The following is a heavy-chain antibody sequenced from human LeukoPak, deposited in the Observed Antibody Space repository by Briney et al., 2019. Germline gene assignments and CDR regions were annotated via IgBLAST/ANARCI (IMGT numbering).Heavy chain of an antibody. CDR2: IYYTGST. J-gene: IGHJ3*02. Sequence: SETLSLTCTVSGGSISSRTYYWGWIRQPPGKGLEWIGSIYYTGSTFYNPSLKSRVTISVDTSKNQFSMKLSSVTAADAAVYFCAREWTTWGAFDIWGQGTMVAVSS. V-gene: IGHV4-39*07. D-gene: IGHD2/OR15-2a*01. CDR3: AREWTTWGAFDI. CDR1: GGSISSRTYY.